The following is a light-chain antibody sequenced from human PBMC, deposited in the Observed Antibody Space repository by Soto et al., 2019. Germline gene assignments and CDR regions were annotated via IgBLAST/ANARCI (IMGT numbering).Light chain of an antibody. Sequence: QSVLTQPRSVSGSPGQSVTISCTGTSSDVGGYNYVSWYQHHPGKAPKLMIYDVTKRPSGVRDRFSASKSGNTASLTISGLQAEDEADYYCCSYAGSYTYVFGTGTKV. V-gene: IGLV2-11*01. CDR3: CSYAGSYTYV. J-gene: IGLJ1*01. CDR1: SSDVGGYNY. CDR2: DVT.